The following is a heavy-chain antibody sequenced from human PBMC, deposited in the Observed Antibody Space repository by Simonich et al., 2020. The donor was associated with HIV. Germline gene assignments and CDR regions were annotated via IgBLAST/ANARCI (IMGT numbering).Heavy chain of an antibody. D-gene: IGHD2-15*01. Sequence: QVQLQQWGAGLLKPSETLSFTCAVYGGSLSGYYWSWIRQPPGKGLEWIGEISHSGGTNYNPSLRSRVTISVDPSKNQFSLKLSSVTAADTAVYYCARGGYCSGGSCYPLFSRYGMDVWGQGTTVTVSS. V-gene: IGHV4-34*01. CDR3: ARGGYCSGGSCYPLFSRYGMDV. J-gene: IGHJ6*02. CDR1: GGSLSGYY. CDR2: ISHSGGT.